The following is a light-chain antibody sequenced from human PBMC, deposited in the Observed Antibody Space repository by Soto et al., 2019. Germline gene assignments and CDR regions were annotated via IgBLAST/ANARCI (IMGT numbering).Light chain of an antibody. J-gene: IGKJ2*01. CDR3: QQYNSFPYT. CDR1: QSISAW. V-gene: IGKV1-5*01. CDR2: DAS. Sequence: DIQMTQSPSTLSASVGDRVTITCRASQSISAWLAWYQRKPGKAPKLLSFDASSLETGVPSRFSGSGSGTEFTLTIRSLQPDDFATYYCQQYNSFPYTFGEGTKVEIK.